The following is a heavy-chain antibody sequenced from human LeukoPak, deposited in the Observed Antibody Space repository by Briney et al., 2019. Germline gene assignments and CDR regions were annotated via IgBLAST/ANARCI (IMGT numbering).Heavy chain of an antibody. CDR3: ARESCITGTFCYGMDV. V-gene: IGHV1-46*01. J-gene: IGHJ6*02. Sequence: WASVKVSCKASGYTFTSYYMHWVRQAPGQGLEWMGIINPSGGSTSYAQKFQGRVTMTRDTSTSTVYMELSSLRSEDTAVYYCARESCITGTFCYGMDVWGRGTTVTVSS. CDR2: INPSGGST. CDR1: GYTFTSYY. D-gene: IGHD1-20*01.